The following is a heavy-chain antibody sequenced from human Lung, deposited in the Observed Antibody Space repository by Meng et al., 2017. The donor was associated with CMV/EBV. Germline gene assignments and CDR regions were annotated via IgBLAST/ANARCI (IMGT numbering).Heavy chain of an antibody. J-gene: IGHJ6*01. Sequence: TLSLTXTVSGGSISSSSYYWSWLRQHPGKGPEWIGYVFHTGATYYSPSLNSRLTLSLDTSKNQFSLKLSSVTAADTAAYYCARDSLYEPKYGTDVWGPGTTVTVSS. CDR2: VFHTGAT. CDR1: GGSISSSSYY. V-gene: IGHV4-31*03. D-gene: IGHD5/OR15-5a*01. CDR3: ARDSLYEPKYGTDV.